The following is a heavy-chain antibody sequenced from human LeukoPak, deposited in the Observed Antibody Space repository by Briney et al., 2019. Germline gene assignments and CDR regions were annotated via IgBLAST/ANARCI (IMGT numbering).Heavy chain of an antibody. D-gene: IGHD6-6*01. J-gene: IGHJ4*02. CDR2: ISSNGGST. CDR1: GFTFRNSG. V-gene: IGHV3-64*01. Sequence: GGSLRLSCVASGFTFRNSGMHWVRQAPGKGLEYVSAISSNGGSTYYANSVKGRFTISRDNSKNTLYLQMGSLRAEDMAVYYCAGNSSSSPFDYWGQGTLVTAST. CDR3: AGNSSSSPFDY.